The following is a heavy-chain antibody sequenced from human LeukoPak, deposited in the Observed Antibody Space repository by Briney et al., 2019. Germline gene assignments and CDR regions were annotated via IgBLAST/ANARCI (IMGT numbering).Heavy chain of an antibody. V-gene: IGHV4-59*01. CDR3: ARLQVHYDILTGYQPDAFDI. J-gene: IGHJ3*02. CDR1: GGSISSYY. CDR2: IYYSRST. D-gene: IGHD3-9*01. Sequence: PSETLSLTCTVSGGSISSYYWSWIRQPPGKGLEWIGYIYYSRSTNYNPSLKSRVTISVDTSKNQFSLKLSSVTAADTAVYYCARLQVHYDILTGYQPDAFDIWGQGTMVTVSS.